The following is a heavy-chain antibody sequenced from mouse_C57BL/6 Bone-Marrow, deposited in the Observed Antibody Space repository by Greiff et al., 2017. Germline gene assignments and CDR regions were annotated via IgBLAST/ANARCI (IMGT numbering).Heavy chain of an antibody. CDR1: GYTFTSYW. V-gene: IGHV1-64*01. J-gene: IGHJ4*01. Sequence: QVQLQQPGAELVKPGASVKLSCKASGYTFTSYWMHWVKQRPGQGLEWIGMIHPNSGGTNYNEKFKSKATLTVDKSSSTAYMQLSSLTSEDSAVYYCARERLRRYYAMDYWGQGTSVTVSS. CDR2: IHPNSGGT. CDR3: ARERLRRYYAMDY.